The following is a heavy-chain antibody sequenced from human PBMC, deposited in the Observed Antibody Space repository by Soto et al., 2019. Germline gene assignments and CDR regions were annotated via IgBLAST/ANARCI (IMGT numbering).Heavy chain of an antibody. J-gene: IGHJ6*03. CDR3: ARHSASSWSYYYYMDV. CDR1: GGSISSSDYY. Sequence: PSETLSLTCTVSGGSISSSDYYWGWIRQPPGKGLEWIGSIYYSGSTYYNPSLKSRVTISVDTSKNQFSLKQSSVIAADTAMYYCARHSASSWSYYYYMDVWGRGTTVTVSS. D-gene: IGHD3-3*01. CDR2: IYYSGST. V-gene: IGHV4-39*01.